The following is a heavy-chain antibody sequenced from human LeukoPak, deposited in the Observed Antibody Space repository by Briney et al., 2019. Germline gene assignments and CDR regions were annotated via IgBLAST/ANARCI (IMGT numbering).Heavy chain of an antibody. J-gene: IGHJ6*02. CDR2: ISGSGGST. V-gene: IGHV3-23*01. D-gene: IGHD6-25*01. Sequence: PGGSLRLSCAASGFTFSSYAMSWVRQAPGKGLEWVSAISGSGGSTYYADSVKGRFTISRDNSKNTLYLQMNSLRAEDTAIYYCAKGRGQRLSYGVDVWGQGTTVTVSS. CDR3: AKGRGQRLSYGVDV. CDR1: GFTFSSYA.